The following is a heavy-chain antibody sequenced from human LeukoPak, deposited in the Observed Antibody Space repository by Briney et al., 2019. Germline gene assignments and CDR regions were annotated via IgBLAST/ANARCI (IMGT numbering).Heavy chain of an antibody. CDR3: ARQGGEMTTISNAFDI. J-gene: IGHJ3*02. CDR1: GFTFSSYE. CDR2: ISSTGSSI. V-gene: IGHV3-48*03. Sequence: GGSLRLSCAASGFTFSSYEMNWVRQAPGKGLEWVSYISSTGSSIYYADSVKGRFTISRENAKNSLYLQMNSLRAEGTAVYYCARQGGEMTTISNAFDIWGQGTLVTVSS. D-gene: IGHD5-24*01.